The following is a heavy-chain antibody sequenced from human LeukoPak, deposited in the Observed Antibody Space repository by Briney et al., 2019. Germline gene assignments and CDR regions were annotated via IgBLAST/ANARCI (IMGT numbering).Heavy chain of an antibody. Sequence: SETLSLTCTVSGGSISSYYWSWIRQPPGKGLEWIGYIYTSGSTNYNPSLKSRVTISVDTSKNQFSLELSSVTAADTAVYYCARQVVAATINWFDPWGQGTLVTVSS. V-gene: IGHV4-4*09. CDR1: GGSISSYY. J-gene: IGHJ5*02. CDR2: IYTSGST. D-gene: IGHD2-15*01. CDR3: ARQVVAATINWFDP.